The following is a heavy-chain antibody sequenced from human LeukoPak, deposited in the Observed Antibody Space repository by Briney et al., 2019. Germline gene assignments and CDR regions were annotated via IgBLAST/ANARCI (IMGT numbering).Heavy chain of an antibody. V-gene: IGHV3-66*01. CDR1: GFTVSSNY. Sequence: GGSLRLSCAASGFTVSSNYMSWVRQAPGKGLEWVSVIYSGGSTYYADSVKGRFTISRDNSKNTLYLQMNSLRAEDTAVYYCARESPPGGYYDSSGYYYDYWGQGTLVTVSS. CDR2: IYSGGST. D-gene: IGHD3-22*01. CDR3: ARESPPGGYYDSSGYYYDY. J-gene: IGHJ4*02.